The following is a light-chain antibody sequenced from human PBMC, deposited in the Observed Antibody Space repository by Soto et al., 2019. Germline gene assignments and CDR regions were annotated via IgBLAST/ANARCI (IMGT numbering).Light chain of an antibody. CDR3: QQYGSSPIT. CDR2: GAS. J-gene: IGKJ5*01. V-gene: IGKV3-20*01. Sequence: DIVLTQSPGTLSLTPGERDNLSCRASQSVSSSYLAWYQQKPGQAPRLLIYGASSRATGIPDRFSGSGSGTDFTLTISRLEPEEFAVYYCQQYGSSPITVGQGTRLEIK. CDR1: QSVSSSY.